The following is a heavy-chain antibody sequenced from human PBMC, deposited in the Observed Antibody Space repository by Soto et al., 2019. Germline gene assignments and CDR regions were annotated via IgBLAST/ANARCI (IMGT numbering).Heavy chain of an antibody. D-gene: IGHD2-2*01. V-gene: IGHV1-3*01. Sequence: GASVKVSCKASGYTFTSYAMHWVRQAPGQRLEWMGWINAGNGNTKYSQKFQGRVTITRDTSASTAYMELSSLRSEDTAVYYCARARDCSSTSCPPLSSFRRRWYGMDVWGQGTTVTVSS. CDR1: GYTFTSYA. CDR3: ARARDCSSTSCPPLSSFRRRWYGMDV. J-gene: IGHJ6*02. CDR2: INAGNGNT.